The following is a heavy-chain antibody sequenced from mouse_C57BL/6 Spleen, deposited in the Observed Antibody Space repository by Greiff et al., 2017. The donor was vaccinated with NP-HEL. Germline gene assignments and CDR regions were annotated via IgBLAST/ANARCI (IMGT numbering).Heavy chain of an antibody. V-gene: IGHV14-4*01. J-gene: IGHJ4*01. D-gene: IGHD2-2*01. CDR2: IDPENGDT. Sequence: EVQLQQSGAELVRPGASVKLSCTASGFNIKDDYMHWVKQRPEQGLEWIGWIDPENGDTEYASKFQGKATITADTSSNTAYLQLSSLTSEDTAVYYCTTGEVTTKGYYAMAYWGQGTSVTVSS. CDR3: TTGEVTTKGYYAMAY. CDR1: GFNIKDDY.